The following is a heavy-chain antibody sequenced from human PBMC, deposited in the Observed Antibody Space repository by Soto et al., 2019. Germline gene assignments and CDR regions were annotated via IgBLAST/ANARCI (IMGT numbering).Heavy chain of an antibody. CDR2: IKQDGSEK. D-gene: IGHD5-18*01. Sequence: GGSLRLSCAASGFTFSNYWMTWVRQAPGKGLEWVANIKQDGSEKYFADSVKGRFTISRDNAKNSLYLQMNTLRAEDTAVYYCARDYTATVMVVPLYYFDSWGQGTLVTVSS. V-gene: IGHV3-7*01. CDR1: GFTFSNYW. CDR3: ARDYTATVMVVPLYYFDS. J-gene: IGHJ4*02.